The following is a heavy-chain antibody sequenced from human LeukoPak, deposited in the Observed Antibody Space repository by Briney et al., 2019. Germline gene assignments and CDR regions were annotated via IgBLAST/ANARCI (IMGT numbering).Heavy chain of an antibody. D-gene: IGHD1-26*01. V-gene: IGHV4-59*01. Sequence: SETLSLTCTVSDASISGYYWSWIRHPPGKGLEWIGSIHFSGSTNYNPFLRSRVTISVDTSKNQLSLKLSSVTAADTAVYYCARDLGGIYFDYWGQGTLVTVSS. CDR2: IHFSGST. CDR3: ARDLGGIYFDY. CDR1: DASISGYY. J-gene: IGHJ4*02.